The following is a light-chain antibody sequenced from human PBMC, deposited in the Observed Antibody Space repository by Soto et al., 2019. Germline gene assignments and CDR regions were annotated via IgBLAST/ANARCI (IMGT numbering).Light chain of an antibody. CDR2: GAS. Sequence: EIVLTQSPATLSLSPGERATLSCRASQRGSSNYLAWYQQKPGQAPRLLMYGASSRATGIPARFSGSGSGTDFTLTISRVEPADFGVYYCQQYGSSPYTFGQGTKLEIK. J-gene: IGKJ2*01. CDR3: QQYGSSPYT. V-gene: IGKV3-20*01. CDR1: QRGSSNY.